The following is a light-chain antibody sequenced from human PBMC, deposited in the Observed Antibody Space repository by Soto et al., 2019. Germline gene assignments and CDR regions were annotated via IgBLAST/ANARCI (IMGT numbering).Light chain of an antibody. CDR3: QEYKSWPGYT. J-gene: IGKJ2*01. CDR2: GAS. CDR1: QRVGSP. Sequence: EIVMTQSPATLSLSPGEGATLSCRASQRVGSPLAWYQQKPGRAPRLLIYGASTRVTGIPARFSGSGSGTEFTLTISSLQSEDFAVYYCQEYKSWPGYTFGQGTKLEIK. V-gene: IGKV3-15*01.